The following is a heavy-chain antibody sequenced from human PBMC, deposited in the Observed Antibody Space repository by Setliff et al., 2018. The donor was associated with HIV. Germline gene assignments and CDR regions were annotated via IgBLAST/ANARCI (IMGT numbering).Heavy chain of an antibody. CDR3: ARGGAFCGRDSCYYLDY. V-gene: IGHV4-61*09. CDR2: IHTTGST. Sequence: PSETLSLTCSVSGDSISSGSYYWSWIRLPAGKGLEWIGQIHTTGSTNYNPSLKSRVTISMDTSKNQFSLNLNSVTAADTAVYYCARGGAFCGRDSCYYLDYWGQGILVTVSS. CDR1: GDSISSGSYY. D-gene: IGHD2-21*02. J-gene: IGHJ4*02.